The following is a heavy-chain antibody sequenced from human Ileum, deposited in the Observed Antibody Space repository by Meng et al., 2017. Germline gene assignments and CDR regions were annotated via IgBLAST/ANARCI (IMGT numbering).Heavy chain of an antibody. Sequence: EVQLLESGGGLVQPGGSLRLSCAASGFTFSSYAMSWVRQAPGKGLEWVSGMSGSGGRKYYADSVKGRFTISRDNSKNTLYLQMNSLRAEDTAVYYCAKYGREKYFYLDSWGQGTLVTVSS. CDR3: AKYGREKYFYLDS. D-gene: IGHD2/OR15-2a*01. V-gene: IGHV3-23*01. J-gene: IGHJ4*02. CDR2: MSGSGGRK. CDR1: GFTFSSYA.